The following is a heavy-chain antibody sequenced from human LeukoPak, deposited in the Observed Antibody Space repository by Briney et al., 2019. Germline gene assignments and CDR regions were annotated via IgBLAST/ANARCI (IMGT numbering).Heavy chain of an antibody. D-gene: IGHD6-13*01. CDR2: IYYSGST. CDR1: GGSISSSSYY. Sequence: PSETLSLTCTVSGGSISSSSYYWGWIRQPPGKGLEWIGSIYYSGSTYYNPSLKSRVTISVGTSKNQFSLKLSSVTAADTAVYYCARVLAGYSSRGWYYFDYWGQGTLVTVSS. J-gene: IGHJ4*02. CDR3: ARVLAGYSSRGWYYFDY. V-gene: IGHV4-39*07.